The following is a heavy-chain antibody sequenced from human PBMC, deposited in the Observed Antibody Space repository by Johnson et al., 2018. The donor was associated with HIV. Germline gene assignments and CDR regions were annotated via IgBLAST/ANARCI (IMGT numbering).Heavy chain of an antibody. CDR3: AGLAVRGSAGAFDI. Sequence: QMLLVESGGGLIKPGGSLRLSCAASGFTVSSNYMNWVRQAPGKGLEWVAVTSNDGSNKYYADSVKGRFTIYRDNFKNTLYLQLNSLRAEDTALYYCAGLAVRGSAGAFDIWGQGTLVTVSS. D-gene: IGHD3-10*01. V-gene: IGHV3-30*03. CDR1: GFTVSSNY. J-gene: IGHJ3*02. CDR2: TSNDGSNK.